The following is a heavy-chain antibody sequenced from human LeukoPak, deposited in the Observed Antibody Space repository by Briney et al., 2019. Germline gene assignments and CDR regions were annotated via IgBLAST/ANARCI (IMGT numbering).Heavy chain of an antibody. V-gene: IGHV2-5*01. CDR1: GFSLSGGGVG. J-gene: IGHJ4*02. CDR2: IFWNDDK. CDR3: AYRLDWTYYFDY. Sequence: SGSTLVNPTQTLTLTCTSSGFSLSGGGVGVGWIRRPPGKALEWLALIFWNDDKRYNPSLKSRLTINKDTSKNQVVLTVTNVDPVDTATYFCAYRLDWTYYFDYWGQGALVTVSS. D-gene: IGHD1-1*01.